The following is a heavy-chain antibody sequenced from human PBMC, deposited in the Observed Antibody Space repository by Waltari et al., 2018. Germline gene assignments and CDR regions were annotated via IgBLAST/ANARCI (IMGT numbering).Heavy chain of an antibody. V-gene: IGHV1-18*01. CDR2: ISAYNGNT. CDR1: GYTFTSYG. Sequence: QVQLVQSGAEVKKPGASVKVSCQASGYTFTSYGISWVRPAPGQGLEWMGWISAYNGNTNYAQKLQGRVTMTTDTSTSTAYMERRSLRSDDTAVYYCARDRHNWNDRPRGDYWGQGTLVTVSS. J-gene: IGHJ4*02. D-gene: IGHD1-1*01. CDR3: ARDRHNWNDRPRGDY.